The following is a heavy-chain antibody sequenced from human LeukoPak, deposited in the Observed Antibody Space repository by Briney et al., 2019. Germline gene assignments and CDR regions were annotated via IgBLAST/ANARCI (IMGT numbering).Heavy chain of an antibody. CDR1: GGTFTSYD. V-gene: IGHV1-8*03. CDR2: MNPNSGNT. J-gene: IGHJ4*02. CDR3: AREIGGSYYLYYFDY. D-gene: IGHD1-26*01. Sequence: ASVKVSCKASGGTFTSYDINWVRQATGQGLEWMGWMNPNSGNTGYAQKFQGRVTITRNTSISTAYMELSSLRSEDTAVYYCAREIGGSYYLYYFDYWGQGTLVTVSS.